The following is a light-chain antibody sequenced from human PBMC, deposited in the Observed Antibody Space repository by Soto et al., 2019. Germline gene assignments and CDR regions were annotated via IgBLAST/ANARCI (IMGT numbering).Light chain of an antibody. CDR3: QQYGSSPRT. Sequence: VSLSPVTVSLSPGERATLSCRASQSVSSSYLAWYQQKPGQAPRLLIYGASSRATGIPDRFSGSGSGTDFTLTISRLEPEDFAVYYCQQYGSSPRTFGQGTKVDI. J-gene: IGKJ1*01. CDR2: GAS. CDR1: QSVSSSY. V-gene: IGKV3-20*01.